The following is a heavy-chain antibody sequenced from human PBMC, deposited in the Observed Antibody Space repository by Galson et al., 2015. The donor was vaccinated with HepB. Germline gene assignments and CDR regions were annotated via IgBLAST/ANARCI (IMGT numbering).Heavy chain of an antibody. V-gene: IGHV3-23*01. Sequence: SLRLSCAGSGFIFTNYALNWVRQTPGKGLEWVSTMSDTGGTTHYGDSVRGRFTISRGSSKNTLYLQMSSLRVEDTAIYYCATSSFDSWGRFGHWGQGALVAVSS. CDR3: ATSSFDSWGRFGH. CDR1: GFIFTNYA. D-gene: IGHD3-16*01. J-gene: IGHJ4*02. CDR2: MSDTGGTT.